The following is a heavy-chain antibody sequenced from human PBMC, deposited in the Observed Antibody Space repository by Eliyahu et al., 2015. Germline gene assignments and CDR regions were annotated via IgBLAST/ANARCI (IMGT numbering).Heavy chain of an antibody. CDR1: XFTFGX. CDR3: ARDPSIAVGGGYWYXDL. V-gene: IGHV3-74*01. D-gene: IGHD6-19*01. Sequence: EVQLVESGGGLVQPGGAXXLSCAASXFTFGXPWVRRVPGKGXVWVSRINSDGSSTSYADSVKGRFTISRDNAKNTLYLQMNSLRAEDTAVYYCARDPSIAVGGGYWYXDLWGRGTLVTVSS. CDR2: INSDGSST. J-gene: IGHJ2*01.